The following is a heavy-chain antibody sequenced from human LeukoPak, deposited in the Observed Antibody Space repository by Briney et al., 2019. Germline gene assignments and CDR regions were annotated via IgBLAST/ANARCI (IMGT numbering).Heavy chain of an antibody. V-gene: IGHV3-23*01. Sequence: PGGSLRLSCAASGFTFSSYGMSWVRQAPGKGLEWVSGILGSGDGTYYADSVKGRFTISRDNSKNTLYMQVNSLRGDDTAVYYCAKGNSGSNAGGAFDIWGQGTMVTVSS. CDR2: ILGSGDGT. D-gene: IGHD1-26*01. CDR1: GFTFSSYG. J-gene: IGHJ3*02. CDR3: AKGNSGSNAGGAFDI.